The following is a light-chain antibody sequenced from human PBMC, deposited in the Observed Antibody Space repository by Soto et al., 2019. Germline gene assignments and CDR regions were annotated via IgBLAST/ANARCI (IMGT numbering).Light chain of an antibody. V-gene: IGLV2-8*01. CDR3: SSYAGSNNFV. CDR2: DVT. Sequence: QSALTQPPSASGSPGQSVTISCTGTSGDVGAYNSVSWYQQHPAKAPKLIISDVTQRPSGVPDRFSGSRSGSTASLTVSGIQAEDEADYYCSSYAGSNNFVFGTGTKVTVL. J-gene: IGLJ1*01. CDR1: SGDVGAYNS.